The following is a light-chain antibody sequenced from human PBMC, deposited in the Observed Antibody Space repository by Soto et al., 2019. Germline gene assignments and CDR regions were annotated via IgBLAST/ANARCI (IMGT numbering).Light chain of an antibody. CDR2: GAS. J-gene: IGKJ5*01. Sequence: EIVMTQSPATLSVSPGERATLSCRASQSVSSNLAWYQQKPGQAPRLLIHGASYRATGIPDRFSGSGSGTDFTLTISSLEPEDSAVYYCQQRNVWPPVTFGQGTRLEIK. CDR1: QSVSSN. CDR3: QQRNVWPPVT. V-gene: IGKV3-15*01.